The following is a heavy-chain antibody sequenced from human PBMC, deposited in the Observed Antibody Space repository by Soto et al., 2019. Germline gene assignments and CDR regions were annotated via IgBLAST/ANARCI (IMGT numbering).Heavy chain of an antibody. D-gene: IGHD5-18*01. J-gene: IGHJ4*02. CDR3: ARTLFDNYGYYFDY. CDR2: IYHSGST. V-gene: IGHV4-30-2*01. CDR1: GGSISSGGYS. Sequence: QLQLQESGSGLVKPSQTLSLTCAVSGGSISSGGYSWSWIRQPLGKGLEWIGYIYHSGSTYYNPSLESRVTISVDRSKNQFSLKLSSVTAADTAVYYCARTLFDNYGYYFDYWGQGTLVTVSS.